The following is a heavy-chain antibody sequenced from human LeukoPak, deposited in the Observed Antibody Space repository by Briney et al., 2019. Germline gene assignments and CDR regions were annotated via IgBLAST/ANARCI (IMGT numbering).Heavy chain of an antibody. D-gene: IGHD4-17*01. J-gene: IGHJ4*02. CDR3: ARAPDDYGYCYFDY. CDR1: GGSISSGSYY. V-gene: IGHV4-61*02. CDR2: IYTSGST. Sequence: SQTLSLTCTVSGGSISSGSYYWSWIRQPAGKGLEWIGRIYTSGSTNYNPSLKSRVTISLDTSKNQFSLKLSSVTAADTAVYYCARAPDDYGYCYFDYWGQGTLVTVSS.